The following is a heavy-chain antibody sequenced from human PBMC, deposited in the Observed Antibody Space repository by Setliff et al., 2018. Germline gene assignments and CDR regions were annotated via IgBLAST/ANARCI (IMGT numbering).Heavy chain of an antibody. CDR1: GGSISSSSYY. CDR3: ARLPGYCIGGTCSGYYTFDI. Sequence: SETLSLTCTVSGGSISSSSYYWGWLRQPPGKGLEWIGSINYTGNTYYNPSLESRVTISVDTSKNQFSLNLRSVAAADTAVFYCARLPGYCIGGTCSGYYTFDIWGQGTMVTVSS. CDR2: INYTGNT. V-gene: IGHV4-39*01. J-gene: IGHJ3*02. D-gene: IGHD2-15*01.